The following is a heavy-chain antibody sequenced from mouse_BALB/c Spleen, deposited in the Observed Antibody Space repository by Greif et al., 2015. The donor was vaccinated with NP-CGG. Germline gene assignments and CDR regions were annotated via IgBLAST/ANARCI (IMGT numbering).Heavy chain of an antibody. Sequence: VQLQQSGAELVKPGASVKLSCTASGFNIKDTYMHWVKQRPEQGLEWIGRIDPANGNTKYDPKFQGKATITADTSSNTAYLQLSSLTSEGTAVYYCARDSSGYEAMDYWGQGTSVTVSS. CDR3: ARDSSGYEAMDY. V-gene: IGHV14-3*02. CDR2: IDPANGNT. J-gene: IGHJ4*01. CDR1: GFNIKDTY. D-gene: IGHD3-2*01.